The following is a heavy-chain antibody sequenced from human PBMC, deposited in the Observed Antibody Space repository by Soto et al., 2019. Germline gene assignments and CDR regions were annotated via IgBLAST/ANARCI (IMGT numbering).Heavy chain of an antibody. CDR2: INTSGGST. D-gene: IGHD3-9*01. CDR3: ARGNYYYDIVTGYSTFEY. Sequence: ASVNVSCKASGYTFTSYYMHWVRQAPGQGLEWMGIINTSGGSTSYAQKFQGRVTMTRDTSTRTVYMELSSLRSEDTAVYYCARGNYYYDIVTGYSTFEYWGQGTLVIVSP. CDR1: GYTFTSYY. V-gene: IGHV1-46*01. J-gene: IGHJ4*02.